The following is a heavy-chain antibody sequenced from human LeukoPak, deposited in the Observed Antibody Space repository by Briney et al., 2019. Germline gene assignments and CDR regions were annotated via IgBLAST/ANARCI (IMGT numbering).Heavy chain of an antibody. Sequence: GGSLRLSCAVSGFTFSTFSMIWVRQPPGKGLEWVSSIFHGGGDKHYADSVGGRFTISRDNSKSTLFLQMNSLRVEDTAIYYCATYRQVLLPFESWGQGTLVTVSS. CDR3: ATYRQVLLPFES. CDR1: GFTFSTFS. V-gene: IGHV3-23*01. CDR2: IFHGGGDK. J-gene: IGHJ4*02. D-gene: IGHD5-18*01.